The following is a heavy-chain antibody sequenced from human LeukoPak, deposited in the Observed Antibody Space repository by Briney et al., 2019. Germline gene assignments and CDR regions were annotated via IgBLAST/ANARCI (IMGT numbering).Heavy chain of an antibody. CDR1: GFTVSSNY. CDR2: IYGGGGT. J-gene: IGHJ2*01. Sequence: GGSLRLSCTASGFTVSSNYLSWVRQAPGRGLEWVSIIYGGGGTYYAASVKGRFTISRDNPKNTLYLQMNSLRAEDTAVCYCARTYYSGNSLGYFDLWGRGTLVTVSS. CDR3: ARTYYSGNSLGYFDL. D-gene: IGHD4-23*01. V-gene: IGHV3-53*01.